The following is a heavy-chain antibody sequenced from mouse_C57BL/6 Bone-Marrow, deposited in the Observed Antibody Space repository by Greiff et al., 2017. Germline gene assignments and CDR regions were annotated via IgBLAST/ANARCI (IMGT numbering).Heavy chain of an antibody. Sequence: QVQLQQSGPGLVAPSQSLSITCTVSGFSLTSYAISWVRQPPGKGLEWLGVIWPGGGTNYNSALKSRLSISKDNSKSQVFLKMNSLQTDDTARYYCARSGNGGFAYWGQGTLVTVSA. CDR2: IWPGGGT. J-gene: IGHJ3*01. CDR1: GFSLTSYA. CDR3: ARSGNGGFAY. D-gene: IGHD2-1*01. V-gene: IGHV2-9-1*01.